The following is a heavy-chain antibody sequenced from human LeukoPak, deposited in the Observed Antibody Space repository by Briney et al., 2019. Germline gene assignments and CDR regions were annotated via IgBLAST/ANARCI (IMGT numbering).Heavy chain of an antibody. CDR3: AADLGDSSGYFGY. D-gene: IGHD3-22*01. J-gene: IGHJ4*02. Sequence: ATVKVSCKASGFTFTSSAMQWVRQARGQRLEWIGWVVVGSGNTNYAQKFQERVTITGDMSTSTAYMELSSLRSEDTAVYYCAADLGDSSGYFGYWGQGTLVTVSS. CDR1: GFTFTSSA. CDR2: VVVGSGNT. V-gene: IGHV1-58*02.